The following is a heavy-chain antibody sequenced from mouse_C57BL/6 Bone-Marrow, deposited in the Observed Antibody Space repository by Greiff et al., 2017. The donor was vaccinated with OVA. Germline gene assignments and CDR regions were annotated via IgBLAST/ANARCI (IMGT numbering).Heavy chain of an antibody. J-gene: IGHJ2*01. CDR2: INPYNGGT. CDR3: ARDEPYYYGSSYGDY. D-gene: IGHD1-1*01. Sequence: EVQLQQSGPVLVKPGASVKMSCKASGYTFTDYYMNWVKQSHGKSLEWIGVINPYNGGTSYNQKFKGKATLTVDKSSSTAYMELNSLTSEDSAVYYCARDEPYYYGSSYGDYWGQGTTLTVSS. CDR1: GYTFTDYY. V-gene: IGHV1-19*01.